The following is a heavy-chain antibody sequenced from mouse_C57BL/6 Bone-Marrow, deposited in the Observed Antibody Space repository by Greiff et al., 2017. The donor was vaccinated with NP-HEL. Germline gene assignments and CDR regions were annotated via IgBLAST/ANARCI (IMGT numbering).Heavy chain of an antibody. CDR3: ARDLPYWYFDV. Sequence: EVKLMESGGGLVKPGGSLKLSCAASGFTLSSYAMSWVRQTPEKRLEWVATISDGGSYTYYPDNVKGRFTISRDNAKNNLYLQMSHLKSEDTAMYYCARDLPYWYFDVWGTGTTVTVSS. CDR2: ISDGGSYT. V-gene: IGHV5-4*01. CDR1: GFTLSSYA. D-gene: IGHD2-1*01. J-gene: IGHJ1*03.